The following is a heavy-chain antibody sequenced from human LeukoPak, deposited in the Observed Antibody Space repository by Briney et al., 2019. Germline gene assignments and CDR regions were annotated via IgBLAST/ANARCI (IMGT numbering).Heavy chain of an antibody. CDR2: INPNSGGT. J-gene: IGHJ4*02. Sequence: WASVKGSCKASGYTFTGYYMHWVGQAPGQGLEWMGWINPNSGGTNYAQKFQGRVTMTRDTSISTAYMELSRLRSDDTAVYYCATPYYDYVWGSCRNEHFDYWGEGTLVTVSS. V-gene: IGHV1-2*02. CDR1: GYTFTGYY. CDR3: ATPYYDYVWGSCRNEHFDY. D-gene: IGHD3-16*02.